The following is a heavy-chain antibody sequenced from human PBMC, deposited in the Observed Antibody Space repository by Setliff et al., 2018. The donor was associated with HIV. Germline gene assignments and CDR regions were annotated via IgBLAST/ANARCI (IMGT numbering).Heavy chain of an antibody. J-gene: IGHJ4*02. D-gene: IGHD3-10*01. Sequence: PGGSLRLSCVGSGFTFNDYHISWIRQAPGKGLEWIGSIYYTGRSFHNPSLKSRITISVDTSKNQFSLKLSSVTAADTAVYSCGRENPGDYWGQGTLVTVSS. V-gene: IGHV4-59*05. CDR2: IYYTGRS. CDR3: GRENPGDY. CDR1: GFTFNDYH.